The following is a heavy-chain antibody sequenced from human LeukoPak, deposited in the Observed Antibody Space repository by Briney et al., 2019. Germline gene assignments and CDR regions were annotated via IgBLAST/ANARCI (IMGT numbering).Heavy chain of an antibody. CDR3: AKSYSVTGTFPALDH. Sequence: GGSLRLSCAASGFTFSNYGMNWVRQAPGKGLDWVSSISSTSAYIYYADSVKGRFTISRDNAKNSLYLQMDSLRAEDTAVYYCAKSYSVTGTFPALDHWGQGTLVTVSS. CDR1: GFTFSNYG. J-gene: IGHJ4*02. D-gene: IGHD6-19*01. V-gene: IGHV3-21*01. CDR2: ISSTSAYI.